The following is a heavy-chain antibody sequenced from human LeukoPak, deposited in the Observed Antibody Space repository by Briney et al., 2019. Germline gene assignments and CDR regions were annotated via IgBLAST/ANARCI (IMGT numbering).Heavy chain of an antibody. V-gene: IGHV3-21*01. J-gene: IGHJ5*01. CDR2: ISSSSTYI. Sequence: GGSLRLSCAASGFTFSSYSMNWVRQAPGKGLEWVSFISSSSTYIYYADSVKGRFTISRDDDKTSLYLQMSSLRADDTAVYYCARDRVVSGRFGEVASWGQGTLVTVSS. CDR1: GFTFSSYS. CDR3: ARDRVVSGRFGEVAS. D-gene: IGHD3-10*01.